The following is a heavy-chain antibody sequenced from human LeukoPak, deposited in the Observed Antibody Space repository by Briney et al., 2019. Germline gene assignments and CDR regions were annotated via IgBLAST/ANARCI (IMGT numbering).Heavy chain of an antibody. V-gene: IGHV1-2*06. CDR1: GYTFSGHY. Sequence: GASVKVSCKASGYTFSGHYLHWVRQAPGQGLEWMGRINPNSGDTNYAQKFQGRVAMTRDTSISTAFMELTRLRSDDTAVYYCARDYCSSTSCLFDYWGQGTLVTVSS. CDR3: ARDYCSSTSCLFDY. D-gene: IGHD2-2*01. J-gene: IGHJ4*02. CDR2: INPNSGDT.